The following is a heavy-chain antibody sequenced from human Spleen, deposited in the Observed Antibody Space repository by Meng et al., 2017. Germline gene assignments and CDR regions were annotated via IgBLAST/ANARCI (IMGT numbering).Heavy chain of an antibody. D-gene: IGHD6-13*01. CDR2: IFHSGST. CDR3: ARSIAAVPFDY. Sequence: VTPQESGPGLVNPSGTLSLPCGVSGGSISRTNWWSWVRQSPGKGLEWIGEIFHSGSTNYNPSLKSRVTISVDKSKNQFSLRLSSVTAADTAVYYCARSIAAVPFDYWGQGTLVTVSS. J-gene: IGHJ4*02. V-gene: IGHV4-4*02. CDR1: GGSISRTNW.